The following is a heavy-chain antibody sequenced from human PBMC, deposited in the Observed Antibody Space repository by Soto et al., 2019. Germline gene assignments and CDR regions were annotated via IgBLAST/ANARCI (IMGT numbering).Heavy chain of an antibody. CDR1: GFTFSTYG. D-gene: IGHD4-17*01. CDR2: IWYDGSNK. J-gene: IGHJ6*02. CDR3: ARSGDYDYYYAMDV. Sequence: QVQLVESGGGVVQPGRSLRLSCAASGFTFSTYGMHWVRQAPGKGLEWVAVIWYDGSNKYYADSLKGRFTISRDNSKSTLYLQMTSLRAEDTAVYYCARSGDYDYYYAMDVWGQGTTVTVSS. V-gene: IGHV3-33*01.